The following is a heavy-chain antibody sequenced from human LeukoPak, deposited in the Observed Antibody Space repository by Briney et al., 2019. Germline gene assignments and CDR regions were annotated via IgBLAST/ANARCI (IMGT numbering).Heavy chain of an antibody. J-gene: IGHJ4*02. V-gene: IGHV3-7*01. Sequence: PGGSLRLSCAASGFTFMNYWMSWVRQAPGKGLGWVGNIKQDGSEQYYLGSVKGRFTISRDNAENSLYLQLNSLRAEDTALYYCAREGTTEFDSWGQGILVTVSS. D-gene: IGHD1-1*01. CDR1: GFTFMNYW. CDR3: AREGTTEFDS. CDR2: IKQDGSEQ.